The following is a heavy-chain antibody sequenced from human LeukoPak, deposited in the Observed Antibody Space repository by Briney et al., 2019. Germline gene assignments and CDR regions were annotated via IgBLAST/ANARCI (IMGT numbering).Heavy chain of an antibody. V-gene: IGHV4-4*02. Sequence: SETLSLTCAVSGGSISSSNWWSWVRQPPGKGLEWIGEIYHSGSTNYNPSLKSRVTISVDKSKNQFSLKLSSVTAADTAVYYCARGGLTDYVWGSYRRNEYYFDYWGQGTLVTVSS. CDR2: IYHSGST. J-gene: IGHJ4*02. CDR3: ARGGLTDYVWGSYRRNEYYFDY. D-gene: IGHD3-16*02. CDR1: GGSISSSNW.